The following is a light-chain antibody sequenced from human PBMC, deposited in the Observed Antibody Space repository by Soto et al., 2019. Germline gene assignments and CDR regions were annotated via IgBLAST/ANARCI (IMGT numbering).Light chain of an antibody. CDR1: QSLSSSY. J-gene: IGKJ4*01. CDR3: QQYGSSTLT. CDR2: DAS. Sequence: EIVLTQSPGNLSLSPGDRATLSCRASQSLSSSYLSWYQQKPGQAPRLLIYDASSRATGIPYRFSGSGSGTDFTLIMSRGEPEDYAVYYFQQYGSSTLTFGGGTKVEIK. V-gene: IGKV3-20*01.